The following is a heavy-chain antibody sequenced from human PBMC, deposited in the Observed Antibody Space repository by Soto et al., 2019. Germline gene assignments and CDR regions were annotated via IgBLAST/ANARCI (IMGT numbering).Heavy chain of an antibody. J-gene: IGHJ3*02. D-gene: IGHD3-16*02. V-gene: IGHV3-23*01. Sequence: GGSLRLSCAASGFTFSSYAMSWVRQAPGKGLEWVSLIDGSGGSTYYADSVEGRFTISRDNLKNTLYLQMNSLRAEDTAVYYCAKDWSGDDYVWGSYRLKNDAFDIWGQGTMVTVSS. CDR3: AKDWSGDDYVWGSYRLKNDAFDI. CDR2: IDGSGGST. CDR1: GFTFSSYA.